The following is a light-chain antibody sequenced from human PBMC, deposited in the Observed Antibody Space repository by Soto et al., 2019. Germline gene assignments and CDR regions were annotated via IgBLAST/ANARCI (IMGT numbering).Light chain of an antibody. CDR1: QTVSNK. CDR3: QHYNEWPLT. Sequence: EIVMTQFPATLSVSPGAKATLSCRASQTVSNKLAWYQQKPGQAPRLLIYFASTRATGVPARFSGSGSGTEFTLTICNRQSEDSAVYSCQHYNEWPLTFGGGTKLATK. CDR2: FAS. V-gene: IGKV3-15*01. J-gene: IGKJ4*01.